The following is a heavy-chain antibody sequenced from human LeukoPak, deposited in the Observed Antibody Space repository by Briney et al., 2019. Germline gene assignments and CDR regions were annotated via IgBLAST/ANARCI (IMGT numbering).Heavy chain of an antibody. V-gene: IGHV1-69*04. CDR2: IIPILGIA. CDR3: ARHAPQLWPRFDY. Sequence: SVKVSCKASGGTFSSYAISWVRQAPGQGLEWMGRIIPILGIANYAQKFQGRVTITADKSTSTAYMELSSLRSEDTAVYCCARHAPQLWPRFDYWGQGTLVTVSS. D-gene: IGHD5-18*01. J-gene: IGHJ4*02. CDR1: GGTFSSYA.